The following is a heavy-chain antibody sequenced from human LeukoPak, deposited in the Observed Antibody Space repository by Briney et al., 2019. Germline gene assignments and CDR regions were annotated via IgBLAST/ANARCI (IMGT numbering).Heavy chain of an antibody. D-gene: IGHD5-18*01. CDR3: ARQGRGYSYGPPDY. Sequence: SETLSLTCTVSGGSISSSSYYWGWIRQPPGKGLEWIGSIYYSGSTYYNPSLKSRVTISVDTSKNQFSLKLSSVTAADTAVYYCARQGRGYSYGPPDYWGQGTLVTVSS. CDR1: GGSISSSSYY. J-gene: IGHJ4*02. V-gene: IGHV4-39*01. CDR2: IYYSGST.